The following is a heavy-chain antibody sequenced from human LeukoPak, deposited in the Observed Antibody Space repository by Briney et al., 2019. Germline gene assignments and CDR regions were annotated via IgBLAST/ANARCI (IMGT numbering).Heavy chain of an antibody. V-gene: IGHV4-34*01. CDR1: GGSFSGYY. CDR2: INHSGST. D-gene: IGHD3-3*01. J-gene: IGHJ5*02. Sequence: PSETLSLTCAVYGGSFSGYYWSWIRQPPGKGPEWIGEINHSGSTNYNPSLKSRVTISVDTSKNQFSLKLSSVTAADTAVYYCARFRKYYDFWSGHYNWFDPWGQGTLVTVSS. CDR3: ARFRKYYDFWSGHYNWFDP.